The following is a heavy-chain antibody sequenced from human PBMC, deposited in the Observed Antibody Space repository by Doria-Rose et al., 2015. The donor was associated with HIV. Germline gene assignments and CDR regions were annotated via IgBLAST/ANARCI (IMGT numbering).Heavy chain of an antibody. CDR2: IFYTGST. V-gene: IGHV4-59*01. CDR1: GGSISHYY. Sequence: QVQLQESGPGLVKPSETLSLTCSVSGGSISHYYWSWIRQPPGKGLEYIGDIFYTGSTTYSPSLKSRVSISIDTSKNKCSLRLSSVTAADTAVYYCARVLSGTYDYWGQGTLVTVSS. J-gene: IGHJ4*02. CDR3: ARVLSGTYDY. D-gene: IGHD1-26*01.